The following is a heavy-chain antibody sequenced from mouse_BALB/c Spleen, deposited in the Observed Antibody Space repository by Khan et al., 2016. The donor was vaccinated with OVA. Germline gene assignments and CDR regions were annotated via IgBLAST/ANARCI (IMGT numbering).Heavy chain of an antibody. CDR3: EGGNCYGYALDC. J-gene: IGHJ4*01. D-gene: IGHD1-1*01. Sequence: EVQLQESGPGLVKPSQSLSLTCTVNGYSITSNYAWNWIRQFPGNKLEWMGYISYSGSTNYNPSLKSRLSITRDTSKNQFFLLLHSVTTEDSAAYYCEGGNCYGYALDCGGQGTSVTVSS. CDR2: ISYSGST. CDR1: GYSITSNYA. V-gene: IGHV3-2*02.